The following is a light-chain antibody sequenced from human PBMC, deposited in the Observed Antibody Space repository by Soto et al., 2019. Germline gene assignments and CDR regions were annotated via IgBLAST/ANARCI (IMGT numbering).Light chain of an antibody. CDR1: QSISTW. V-gene: IGKV1-5*01. J-gene: IGKJ1*01. Sequence: DIQMTQSPSTLSASVGDRVTITCRASQSISTWLAWYQQKPGKAPKLLIYDASNLQSGVPSRFSGSGSGTEFTLTLSSLQPDDFATYYCQQYNSYSWTFGQGTKVEIK. CDR2: DAS. CDR3: QQYNSYSWT.